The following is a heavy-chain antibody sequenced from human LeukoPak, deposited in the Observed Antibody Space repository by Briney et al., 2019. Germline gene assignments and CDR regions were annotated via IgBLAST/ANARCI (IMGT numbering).Heavy chain of an antibody. Sequence: ASVKVSCKVSGYTLTELPMHWVRQAPGKGLEWMGGFDPEDGETIYAQKFQGRVTMTEDTSTDTAYMELSSLRSEDTAVYYCATGLGGARDLYYFDYWGQGTLVTVSS. J-gene: IGHJ4*02. CDR2: FDPEDGET. D-gene: IGHD3-10*01. V-gene: IGHV1-24*01. CDR3: ATGLGGARDLYYFDY. CDR1: GYTLTELP.